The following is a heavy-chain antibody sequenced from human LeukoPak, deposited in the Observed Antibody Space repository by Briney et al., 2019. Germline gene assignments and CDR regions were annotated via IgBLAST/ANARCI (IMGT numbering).Heavy chain of an antibody. J-gene: IGHJ5*02. V-gene: IGHV1-69*13. CDR3: ARADYGDDNWFDP. Sequence: SVKVSCKAPGGTFSSYAISWVRQAPGQGLEWMGGIIPIFGTANYAQKFQGRVTITADESTSTAYMELSSLRSEDTAVYYCARADYGDDNWFDPWGQGTLVTVSS. CDR2: IIPIFGTA. D-gene: IGHD4-17*01. CDR1: GGTFSSYA.